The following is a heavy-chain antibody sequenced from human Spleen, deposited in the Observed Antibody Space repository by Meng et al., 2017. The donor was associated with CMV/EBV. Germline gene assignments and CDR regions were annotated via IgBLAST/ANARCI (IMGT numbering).Heavy chain of an antibody. D-gene: IGHD3-3*01. CDR1: GFTFSSYS. J-gene: IGHJ6*02. CDR2: IKQDGSEK. V-gene: IGHV3-7*01. CDR3: ARESITIFGVVTLYYYGMDV. Sequence: GESLKISCAASGFTFSSYSMNWVRQAPGKGLEWVANIKQDGSEKYYVDSVKGRFTISRDNAKNSLYLQMNSLRAEDTAVYYCARESITIFGVVTLYYYGMDVWGQGTTVTVSS.